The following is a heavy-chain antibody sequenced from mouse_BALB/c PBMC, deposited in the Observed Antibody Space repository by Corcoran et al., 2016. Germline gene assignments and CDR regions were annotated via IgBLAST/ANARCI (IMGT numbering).Heavy chain of an antibody. V-gene: IGHV1-18*01. Sequence: EVQLQQSGTELVKPGASVKISCKTSGYTFTENTMHWVKQLHGKSLEWIGGINPNIGGTSYNQKFKGKATLTVDKSFSTAYMELRSLTSEDSAVYYCARERYDYSCAYWGQGTLVTVSA. CDR2: INPNIGGT. D-gene: IGHD2-13*01. CDR3: ARERYDYSCAY. J-gene: IGHJ3*01. CDR1: GYTFTENT.